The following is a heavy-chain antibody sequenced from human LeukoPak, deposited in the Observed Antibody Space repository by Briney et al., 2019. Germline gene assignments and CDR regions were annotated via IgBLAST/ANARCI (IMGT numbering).Heavy chain of an antibody. V-gene: IGHV1-2*04. D-gene: IGHD6-13*01. CDR2: INPNSGGT. CDR1: GYTFTGYY. J-gene: IGHJ6*02. Sequence: GASVKVSCKASGYTFTGYYMHWVRQAPGQGLEWMGWINPNSGGTNYAQRFQGWVTMTRDTSISTAYMELSRLRSDDTAVYYCAREPPIGQQLGHYYYYGMDVWGQGTTVTVSS. CDR3: AREPPIGQQLGHYYYYGMDV.